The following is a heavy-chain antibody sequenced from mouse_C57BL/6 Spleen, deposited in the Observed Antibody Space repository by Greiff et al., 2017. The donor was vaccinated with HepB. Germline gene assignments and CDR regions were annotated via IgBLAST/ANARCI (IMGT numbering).Heavy chain of an antibody. V-gene: IGHV1-76*01. J-gene: IGHJ3*01. Sequence: QVQLQQSGAELVRPGASVKLSCKASGYTFTDYYINWVKQRPGQGLEWIARIYPGSGNTYYNEKFKGKATLTTEKSSSTAYMQLSSLTSEDSAVYFCARSSYGSSFAYWGQGTLVTVSA. CDR1: GYTFTDYY. D-gene: IGHD1-1*01. CDR2: IYPGSGNT. CDR3: ARSSYGSSFAY.